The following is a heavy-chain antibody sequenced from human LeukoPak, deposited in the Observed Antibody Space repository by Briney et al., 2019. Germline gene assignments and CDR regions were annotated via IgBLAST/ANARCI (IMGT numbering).Heavy chain of an antibody. CDR1: GYSFTTYG. J-gene: IGHJ3*02. CDR3: ARDRYDSPAGTFDI. D-gene: IGHD3-22*01. CDR2: ISIYSGNT. V-gene: IGHV1-18*01. Sequence: ASVKVSCKASGYSFTTYGLSLVRQAPGHGLEWMGWISIYSGNTNYAQIFQGRVTMTTDTSTSTAYMELRSLRSDDTAVYYCARDRYDSPAGTFDIWGQGTLVTVSA.